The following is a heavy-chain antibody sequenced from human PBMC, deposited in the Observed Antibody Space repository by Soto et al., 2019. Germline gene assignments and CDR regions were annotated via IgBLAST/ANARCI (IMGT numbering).Heavy chain of an antibody. J-gene: IGHJ4*02. CDR1: GFTFSSYS. CDR2: ISSSSSTI. D-gene: IGHD1-26*01. CDR3: ARVPFRELLPHFDY. V-gene: IGHV3-48*01. Sequence: GGSLRLSCAASGFTFSSYSMNWVRQAPGKGLEWVSYISSSSSTIYYADSVKGRFTISRDNAKNSLYLQMNSLRAEDTAVYYCARVPFRELLPHFDYWGQGTLVTVSS.